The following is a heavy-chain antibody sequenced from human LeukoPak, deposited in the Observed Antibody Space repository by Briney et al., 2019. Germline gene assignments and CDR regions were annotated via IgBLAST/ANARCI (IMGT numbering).Heavy chain of an antibody. D-gene: IGHD1-26*01. CDR3: ARESYSRGEDY. J-gene: IGHJ4*02. Sequence: PSETLSLTCTVSGGSISSSSYYWGWIRQPRGKGLEWIGSIYYSGSTYYNPSLKSRVTISVDTSKNQFSLKLSSVTAADTAVYYCARESYSRGEDYWGQGTLVTVSS. CDR1: GGSISSSSYY. CDR2: IYYSGST. V-gene: IGHV4-39*02.